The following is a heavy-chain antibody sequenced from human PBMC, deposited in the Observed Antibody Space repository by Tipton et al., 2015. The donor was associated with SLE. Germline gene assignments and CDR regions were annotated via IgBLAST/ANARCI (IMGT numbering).Heavy chain of an antibody. CDR1: NGSISSSPYY. CDR3: ARSPYYYMDV. Sequence: TLSLTCTVSNGSISSSPYYWGWIRQSPGKGLEWVGSIYYSGSTYYNPSLKSRVTISVDTSRNQCSLNLTSVTAADTAVYYCARSPYYYMDVRGKGTTVTVSS. J-gene: IGHJ6*03. CDR2: IYYSGST. V-gene: IGHV4-39*07.